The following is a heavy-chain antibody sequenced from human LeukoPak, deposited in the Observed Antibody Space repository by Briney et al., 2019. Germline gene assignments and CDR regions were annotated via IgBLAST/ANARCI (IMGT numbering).Heavy chain of an antibody. D-gene: IGHD7-27*01. Sequence: TGGSLRLSCAASGFTFRSYEMNWVRHAPGRGLEWVSHISGGGESTVYPDAVKGRFITSRDNTKNSLYLQMNSLRVEDTGVYYCARGSGRRYEYWGQGVLVTVSP. CDR3: ARGSGRRYEY. CDR2: ISGGGEST. J-gene: IGHJ4*02. V-gene: IGHV3-48*03. CDR1: GFTFRSYE.